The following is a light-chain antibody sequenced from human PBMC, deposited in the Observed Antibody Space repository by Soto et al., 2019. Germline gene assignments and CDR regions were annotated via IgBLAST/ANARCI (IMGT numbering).Light chain of an antibody. CDR2: GVS. CDR1: QTVTSGY. CDR3: QVYGSSSKT. J-gene: IGKJ1*01. V-gene: IGKV3-20*01. Sequence: IVLTQSPDTLSLSPGERATLSCRASQTVTSGYLAWYQQKTGQAPRLLIYGVSTGATGIPVRFSGSGSGTDFTLTISRLEPEDFAVYFCQVYGSSSKTFGQGTKVDIK.